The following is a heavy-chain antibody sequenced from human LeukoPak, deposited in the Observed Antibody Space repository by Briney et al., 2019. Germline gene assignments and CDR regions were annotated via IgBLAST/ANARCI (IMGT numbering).Heavy chain of an antibody. Sequence: PGGSLRLSCAASGFTFSSYGMHWVRQAPGKGLEWVAVIWYGGSNKYYADSVKGRFTISRDNSKNTLYLQMNSLRAEDTAVYYCAKDRLGVQGYDFWSGPGDVWGKGTTVTVSS. J-gene: IGHJ6*04. CDR1: GFTFSSYG. CDR2: IWYGGSNK. CDR3: AKDRLGVQGYDFWSGPGDV. V-gene: IGHV3-30*02. D-gene: IGHD3-3*01.